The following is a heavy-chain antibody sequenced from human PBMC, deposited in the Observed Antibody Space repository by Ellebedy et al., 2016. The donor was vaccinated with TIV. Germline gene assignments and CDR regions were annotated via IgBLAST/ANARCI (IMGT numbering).Heavy chain of an antibody. D-gene: IGHD3-10*01. V-gene: IGHV4-59*01. Sequence: SETLSLTCTVSGGSISSYYWSWIRQPPGKGLEWIGYIYYSGSTNYNPSLKSRVTISVDTSKNQFSLKLSSVTAADTAVYYCATIGSGKDFDYWGQGTLVTVSS. CDR2: IYYSGST. CDR1: GGSISSYY. J-gene: IGHJ4*02. CDR3: ATIGSGKDFDY.